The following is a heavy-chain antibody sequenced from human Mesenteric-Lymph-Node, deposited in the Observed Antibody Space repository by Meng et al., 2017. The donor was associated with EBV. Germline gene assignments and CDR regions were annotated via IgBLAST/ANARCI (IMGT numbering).Heavy chain of an antibody. CDR2: IFTSGNI. CDR3: TRALGDSTAY. Sequence: EVQLVESGGGLVKPGGSLRLSCAASGFPFSSYSMNWVRQAPGKGLEWVSSIFTSGNIYYADSVKGRFTISRDNAKNSLYLLMNNLRVEDTAVHYCTRALGDSTAYWGQGTLGTVSS. CDR1: GFPFSSYS. J-gene: IGHJ4*02. V-gene: IGHV3-21*01. D-gene: IGHD3-16*01.